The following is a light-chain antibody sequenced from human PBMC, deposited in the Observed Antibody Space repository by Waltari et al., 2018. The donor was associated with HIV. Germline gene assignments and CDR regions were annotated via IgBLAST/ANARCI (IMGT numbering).Light chain of an antibody. CDR1: QSIGRY. V-gene: IGKV1-39*01. CDR3: QQVVTAPYT. CDR2: STS. J-gene: IGKJ2*01. Sequence: DIQMTQSPLSVSASLGDVVTITCLASQSIGRYLNGYQQKTGKCPELLIYSTSGLQSGVPSRFRPSGSGTAFTLPIPSPQPDDFATYYCQQVVTAPYTFGQGTKLEI.